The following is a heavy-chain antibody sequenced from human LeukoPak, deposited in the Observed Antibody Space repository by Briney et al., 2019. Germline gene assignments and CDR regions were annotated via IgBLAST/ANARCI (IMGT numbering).Heavy chain of an antibody. Sequence: ASVKVSCKASGYTFTSYGISWVRQAPGQGLEWMGWISAYNGNTNYAQKLQGRVTMTTDTSTSTAYMELRSLRSDDTAVYYCARDHYYDSMGAFDIWGQGTMVTVSS. D-gene: IGHD3-22*01. CDR3: ARDHYYDSMGAFDI. J-gene: IGHJ3*02. CDR1: GYTFTSYG. CDR2: ISAYNGNT. V-gene: IGHV1-18*01.